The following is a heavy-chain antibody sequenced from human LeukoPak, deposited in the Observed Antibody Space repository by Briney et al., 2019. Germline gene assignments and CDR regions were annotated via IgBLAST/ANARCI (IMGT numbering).Heavy chain of an antibody. Sequence: ASETLSLTCTVSGYSISSGYYWGWIRQPPGEGLEWIGIIYHSGRTYCNPSLKSRVTISVDTSKNQFSLKLNSVTAADTAVYYCASRDGWSGSYHGFDPWGQGTLVTVSS. CDR3: ASRDGWSGSYHGFDP. J-gene: IGHJ5*02. CDR2: IYHSGRT. V-gene: IGHV4-38-2*02. CDR1: GYSISSGYY. D-gene: IGHD1-26*01.